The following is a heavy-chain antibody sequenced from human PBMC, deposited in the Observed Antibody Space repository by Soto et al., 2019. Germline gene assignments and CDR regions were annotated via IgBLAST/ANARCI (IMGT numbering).Heavy chain of an antibody. CDR1: GVTCSQFS. Sequence: GWSLRLSCVSSGVTCSQFSMHLVRQAPGKGLEWVAVVSNHENLTYYVDSMKGRFTISRDNSNNTLYLKMNSLRPEDTAIYYCVRDGPHALNDTEHWCKGTLVPV. J-gene: IGHJ4*02. CDR3: VRDGPHALNDTEH. D-gene: IGHD3-9*01. V-gene: IGHV3-30*04. CDR2: VSNHENLT.